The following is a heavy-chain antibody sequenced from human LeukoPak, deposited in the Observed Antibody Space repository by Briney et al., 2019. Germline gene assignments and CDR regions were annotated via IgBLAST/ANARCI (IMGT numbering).Heavy chain of an antibody. Sequence: GGSLRLSCAASGFTFSSYSMNWVRQAPGKGLEWVSSISSSSSYIYYADSVKGRFTISRDNAKNSLYLQMNSLRAEDTAVYYCATNSDYYDSSGYYYYYYYGMDVWGQGTTVTVSS. D-gene: IGHD3-22*01. CDR3: ATNSDYYDSSGYYYYYYYGMDV. CDR1: GFTFSSYS. V-gene: IGHV3-21*01. J-gene: IGHJ6*02. CDR2: ISSSSSYI.